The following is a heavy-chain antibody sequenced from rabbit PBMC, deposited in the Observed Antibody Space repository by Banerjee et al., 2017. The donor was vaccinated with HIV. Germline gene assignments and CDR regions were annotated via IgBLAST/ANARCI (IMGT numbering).Heavy chain of an antibody. V-gene: IGHV1S40*01. Sequence: QQLEESGGGLVRPGGSLTLTCKASGFDLSSYYNMCWVRQAPGKGLEWIACIDTGSSGRTYYASWAKGRFTISKTSSTTVTLQMTSLTAADTATYFCARDLAGVIGWNFDLWGPGTLVTVS. D-gene: IGHD4-1*01. J-gene: IGHJ4*01. CDR2: IDTGSSGRT. CDR1: GFDLSSYYN. CDR3: ARDLAGVIGWNFDL.